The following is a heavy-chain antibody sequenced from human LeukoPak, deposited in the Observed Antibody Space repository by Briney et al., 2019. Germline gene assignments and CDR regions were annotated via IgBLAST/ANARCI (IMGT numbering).Heavy chain of an antibody. D-gene: IGHD2-2*01. CDR1: GGSFSVYY. J-gene: IGHJ5*02. Sequence: PSETLSLTCAVYGGSFSVYYWSWIRQPPGKGLEWIGEINHSGSTNYNPSLKSRVTISVDTSKNQFSLKLSSVSAADTAVYYCARDKDIVVVPAAERDWFDPWGQGTLVTVSS. CDR3: ARDKDIVVVPAAERDWFDP. CDR2: INHSGST. V-gene: IGHV4-34*01.